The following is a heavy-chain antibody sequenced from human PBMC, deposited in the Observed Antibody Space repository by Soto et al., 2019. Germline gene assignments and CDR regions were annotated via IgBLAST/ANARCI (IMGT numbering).Heavy chain of an antibody. CDR3: ARVGEYCSSSSCNHFYSYGMDV. CDR1: GGSISSGGYY. D-gene: IGHD2-2*01. J-gene: IGHJ6*02. Sequence: SETLSLTCTVSGGSISSGGYYWSWIRQHPGKGLEWIGYISYTGSTYYNPSLKSRVTISVDTSKNQFSLRLSSVTAADTAIYYCARVGEYCSSSSCNHFYSYGMDVWGQGTTVTVSS. CDR2: ISYTGST. V-gene: IGHV4-31*03.